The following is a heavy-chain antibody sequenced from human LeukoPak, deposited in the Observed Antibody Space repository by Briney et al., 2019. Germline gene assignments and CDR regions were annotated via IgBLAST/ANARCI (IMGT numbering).Heavy chain of an antibody. CDR1: GGSFSGYY. V-gene: IGHV4-34*01. CDR3: ARGSTAQYYYYYYYMDV. D-gene: IGHD5-18*01. CDR2: INHSGST. Sequence: SETLSLTCAVYGGSFSGYYWSWIRQPPGKGLEWIGEINHSGSTNYIPSLKSRVTISVDTSKNQFSLKLSSVTAADTAVYYCARGSTAQYYYYYYYMDVRGKGTTVTVSS. J-gene: IGHJ6*03.